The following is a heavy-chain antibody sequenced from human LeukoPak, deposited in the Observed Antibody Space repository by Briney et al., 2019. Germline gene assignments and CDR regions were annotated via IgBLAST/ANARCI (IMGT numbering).Heavy chain of an antibody. V-gene: IGHV1-24*01. CDR2: FDPEDGET. Sequence: VASVKVSCKVSGYTLTELSMHWVRHAPGKGLEWMGGFDPEDGETIYAQKFQGRVTMTEDTSTDTAYMELSSLRSEDTAVYYCATLDQLWFDYWGQGTMVSVCS. J-gene: IGHJ4*02. D-gene: IGHD5-18*01. CDR1: GYTLTELS. CDR3: ATLDQLWFDY.